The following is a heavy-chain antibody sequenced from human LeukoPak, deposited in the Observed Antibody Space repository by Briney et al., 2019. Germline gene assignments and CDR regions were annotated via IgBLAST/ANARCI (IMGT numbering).Heavy chain of an antibody. V-gene: IGHV4-4*07. D-gene: IGHD3-10*01. CDR3: ARARPNREYDAFDI. CDR1: GGSISSYY. CDR2: IYASGST. Sequence: SETLSLTCTVSGGSISSYYWSWIRQPAGKGLEWIGRIYASGSTNYNPSPKSRVTMSVDTSKNQFSLKLSSVTAADTAVYYCARARPNREYDAFDIWGQGTMVTVSS. J-gene: IGHJ3*02.